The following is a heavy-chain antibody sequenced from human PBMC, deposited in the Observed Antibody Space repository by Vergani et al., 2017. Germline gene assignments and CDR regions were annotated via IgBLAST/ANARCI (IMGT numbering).Heavy chain of an antibody. J-gene: IGHJ3*02. Sequence: QVQLVQSGAEVKKPGSSVKVSCKASGGTFSSYTISWVRQAPGQGLEWMGRIIPILGIANYAQKFQGRVTITADESTSTAYMELSSLRSEDTAVYYCASVTPGGAFDIWGQGTMVTVSS. CDR2: IIPILGIA. D-gene: IGHD2-21*02. CDR3: ASVTPGGAFDI. CDR1: GGTFSSYT. V-gene: IGHV1-69*02.